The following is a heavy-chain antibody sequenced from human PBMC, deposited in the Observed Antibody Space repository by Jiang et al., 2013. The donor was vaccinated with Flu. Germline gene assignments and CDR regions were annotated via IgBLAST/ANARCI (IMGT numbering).Heavy chain of an antibody. CDR3: AHTYYYDTSGKTFDY. Sequence: KPTQTLTLTCTFSGFSLGTNGVGVGWIRQPPGKALEWLALIYWDDDKRYSPSLKSRLTITKDPSKNQVVLTMTNMDPVDTATYYCAHTYYYDTSGKTFDYWGQGTLVTVSS. J-gene: IGHJ4*02. V-gene: IGHV2-5*02. CDR1: GFSLGTNGVG. CDR2: IYWDDDK. D-gene: IGHD3-22*01.